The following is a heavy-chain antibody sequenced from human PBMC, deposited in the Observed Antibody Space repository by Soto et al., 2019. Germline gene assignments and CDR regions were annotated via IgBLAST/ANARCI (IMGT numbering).Heavy chain of an antibody. CDR2: VQMSGTT. D-gene: IGHD1-1*01. J-gene: IGHJ5*02. V-gene: IGHV4-4*07. CDR1: GASVRSYH. CDR3: AKDRSTMRWFDP. Sequence: SETLSLTCAVSGASVRSYHWSRIRQAAGKGLEWIGRVQMSGTTNYNPSLKTRVTMSLDTSKNEVSLRMTSVTAADTAVYFRAKDRSTMRWFDPWGQGILVTVSS.